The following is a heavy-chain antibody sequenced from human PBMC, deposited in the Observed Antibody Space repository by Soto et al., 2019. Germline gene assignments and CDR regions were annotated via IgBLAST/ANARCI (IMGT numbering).Heavy chain of an antibody. CDR3: AKDRDSASLAFDI. CDR1: GFTFSSYA. V-gene: IGHV3-23*01. D-gene: IGHD2-21*02. Sequence: EVQLLESGGGLVQPGGSLRLSCAASGFTFSSYAMSWVRQAPGKGLEWVSAISGSGGSTYYADSVKGRFTISRDNSKNTLYLQINSLRAEDTAVYYCAKDRDSASLAFDIWGQGTMVTVSS. J-gene: IGHJ3*02. CDR2: ISGSGGST.